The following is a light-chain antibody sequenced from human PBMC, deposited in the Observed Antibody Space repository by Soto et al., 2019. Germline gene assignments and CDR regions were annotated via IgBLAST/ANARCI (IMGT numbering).Light chain of an antibody. V-gene: IGLV2-14*01. CDR3: SSYTTSAPYV. CDR1: SSDVGAYNF. J-gene: IGLJ1*01. Sequence: QSALTQPASVSGSPGQSITISCTGTSSDVGAYNFVSWYQHHPGRAPKLIIYEVTIRPSGVSNRFSGSKSGNTASLTTSGLQAEDEADYYCSSYTTSAPYVFGSGTKAPS. CDR2: EVT.